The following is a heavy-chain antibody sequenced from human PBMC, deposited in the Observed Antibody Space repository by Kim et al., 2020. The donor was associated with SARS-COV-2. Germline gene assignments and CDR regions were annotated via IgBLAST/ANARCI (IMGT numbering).Heavy chain of an antibody. Sequence: SETLSLTCTVSGGSISSSNWWSWVRQPPGTGLEWIGEIYHSGDTNYNPSLKSRVTISVDKSKKQFSLKLISVTAADTAVYYCATTRPGDLTYGSGSYSNFDYWGQGTLVTVSS. CDR2: IYHSGDT. D-gene: IGHD3-10*01. CDR3: ATTRPGDLTYGSGSYSNFDY. V-gene: IGHV4-4*02. CDR1: GGSISSSNW. J-gene: IGHJ4*02.